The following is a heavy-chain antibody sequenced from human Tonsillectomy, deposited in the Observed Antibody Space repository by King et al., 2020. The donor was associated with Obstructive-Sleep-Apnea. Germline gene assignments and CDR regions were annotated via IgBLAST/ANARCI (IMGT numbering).Heavy chain of an antibody. J-gene: IGHJ4*02. CDR3: ARDYDSSGYYWGPDY. D-gene: IGHD3-22*01. CDR1: GFTFSSYA. CDR2: ISYDGTNK. V-gene: IGHV3-30-3*01. Sequence: QLVESGGGVVQPGRSLRLSCAASGFTFSSYALHWVRQAPGKGLGCVAVISYDGTNKYFADSVTGRFTIPRDNSKKTLYLQMNSPRAEDTAVYYCARDYDSSGYYWGPDYWGQGTLVTVSS.